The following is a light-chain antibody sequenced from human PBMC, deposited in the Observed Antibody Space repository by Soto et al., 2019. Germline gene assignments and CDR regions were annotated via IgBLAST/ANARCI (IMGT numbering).Light chain of an antibody. CDR1: SGHTAYA. Sequence: QSVLTQSPSASASLGASIKLTCTLSSGHTAYAIAWHQHLPEKGPRYLMKVHRSGRHFKGDGIPDRFSGSSSGAERYLTISSLQSEDEADYYCQTWGTGFRVFGGGTKLTVL. V-gene: IGLV4-69*01. CDR3: QTWGTGFRV. J-gene: IGLJ3*02. CDR2: VHRSGRH.